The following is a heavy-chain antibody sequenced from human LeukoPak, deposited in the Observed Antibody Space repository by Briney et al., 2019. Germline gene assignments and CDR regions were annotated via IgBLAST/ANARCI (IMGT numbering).Heavy chain of an antibody. J-gene: IGHJ5*02. V-gene: IGHV4-59*12. CDR2: IYYSGST. CDR1: GGSISSYY. CDR3: ARYRYNWFDP. Sequence: PSETLSLTCTVSGGSISSYYWSWIRQPPGKGLEWIGYIYYSGSTNYNPSPKSRVTISVDTSKNQFSLKLSSVTAADTAVYYCARYRYNWFDPWGQGTLVTVSS.